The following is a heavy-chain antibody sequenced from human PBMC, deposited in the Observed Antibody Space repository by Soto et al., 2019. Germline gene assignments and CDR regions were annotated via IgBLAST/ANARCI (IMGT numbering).Heavy chain of an antibody. J-gene: IGHJ4*01. D-gene: IGHD2-15*01. CDR2: IHPSGST. V-gene: IGHV4-34*01. CDR1: GGSLSGYY. CDR3: ARGQDSAKVGY. Sequence: SETLSLTCGVYGGSLSGYYWSWVRQPPGKGLEWIGEIHPSGSTNYNPSLKSRATISVDTSKSQFSLNLSSVTAADTAVYFCARGQDSAKVGYWGHGTLVTVSS.